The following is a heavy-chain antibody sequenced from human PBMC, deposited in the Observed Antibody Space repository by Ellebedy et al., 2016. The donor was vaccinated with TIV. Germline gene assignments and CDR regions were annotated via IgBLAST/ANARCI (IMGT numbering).Heavy chain of an antibody. CDR2: VHSSWGA. CDR3: VKMAAMSSYFSFHL. D-gene: IGHD5-24*01. CDR1: GDSIRSFY. Sequence: MPSETLSLTCNDSGDSIRSFYWSRVRQSPGKGLEWIGYVHSSWGANYNPSLENRVTMFVDTSKNQISLKLSSVTDADPAVYYCVKMAAMSSYFSFHLWGRGTLVTVSS. V-gene: IGHV4-59*03. J-gene: IGHJ2*01.